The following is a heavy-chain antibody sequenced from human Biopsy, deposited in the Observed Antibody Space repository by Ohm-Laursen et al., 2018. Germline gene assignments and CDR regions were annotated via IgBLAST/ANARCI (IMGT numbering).Heavy chain of an antibody. Sequence: GSLRLSCSASGFPVSDYYMSWIRQAPGRGLEWVSDINSSGSTKYHAESVKGRFTISRDNAMNSVYLQMNSLSGEDKAVYYCARAVGIAAAPIDYWGQGTLVTVSS. V-gene: IGHV3-11*01. CDR1: GFPVSDYY. CDR2: INSSGSTK. D-gene: IGHD2-15*01. CDR3: ARAVGIAAAPIDY. J-gene: IGHJ4*02.